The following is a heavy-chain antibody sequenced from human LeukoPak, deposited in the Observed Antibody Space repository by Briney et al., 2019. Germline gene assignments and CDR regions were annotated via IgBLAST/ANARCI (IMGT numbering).Heavy chain of an antibody. J-gene: IGHJ4*02. D-gene: IGHD1-1*01. CDR1: GYTFTDYY. CDR3: ARRGDWNHHDF. Sequence: ASVKVSCKASGYTFTDYYMHWVRQAPGQGLEWMGWINPKSGGTNYAQKFQGRVTMTRDTSTSTAYMELSSLRSDDTAVYYCARRGDWNHHDFWGQGTLVTVSS. V-gene: IGHV1-2*02. CDR2: INPKSGGT.